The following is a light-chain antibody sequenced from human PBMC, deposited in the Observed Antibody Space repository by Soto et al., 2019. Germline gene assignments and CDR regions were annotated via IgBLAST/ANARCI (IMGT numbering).Light chain of an antibody. V-gene: IGKV3-11*01. CDR1: QSVSSH. CDR2: DAS. CDR3: VQRTTWPWT. Sequence: EIVLTQSPGTLSLSPGERATLSCRASQSVSSHLAWYQQKPGQAPRLLIYDASNRATGIPARFSGSGSGTDFTLTISXXEPEDFAVYHCVQRTTWPWTCGQGSKVEIK. J-gene: IGKJ1*01.